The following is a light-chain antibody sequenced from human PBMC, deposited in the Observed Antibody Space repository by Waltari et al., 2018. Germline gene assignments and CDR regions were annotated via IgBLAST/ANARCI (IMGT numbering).Light chain of an antibody. V-gene: IGKV4-1*01. CDR2: WAS. CDR1: QSVLYSSNNNNY. CDR3: QKYYTTEWT. Sequence: DIVMTQSPDSLAVSLGERATINCKSSQSVLYSSNNNNYLAWYQQKPGQPPKLLIYWASTRESGVPDRFSGSGSGTDFTLTISSLQAEDVAVYYCQKYYTTEWTFGQGTKVEIK. J-gene: IGKJ1*01.